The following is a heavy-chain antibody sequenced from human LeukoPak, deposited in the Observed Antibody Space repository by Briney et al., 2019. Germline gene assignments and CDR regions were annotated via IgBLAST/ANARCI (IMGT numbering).Heavy chain of an antibody. Sequence: GGSLRLSCSASGFTFSSYAMHWVRQAPGKGLEYVSAISSNGGSTYYADSVKGRFTISRDNSKNTLYLQMSSLRAEDTAVCYCVKVGAYNWNDGPFDYWGQGTLVTVSS. CDR2: ISSNGGST. CDR1: GFTFSSYA. CDR3: VKVGAYNWNDGPFDY. J-gene: IGHJ4*02. V-gene: IGHV3-64D*09. D-gene: IGHD1-1*01.